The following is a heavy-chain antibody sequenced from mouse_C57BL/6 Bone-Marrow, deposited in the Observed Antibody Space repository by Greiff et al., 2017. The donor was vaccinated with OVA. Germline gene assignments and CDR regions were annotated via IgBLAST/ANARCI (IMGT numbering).Heavy chain of an antibody. Sequence: EVKLQESGGGLVQPGGSLKLSCAASGFTFRDYYLYWVRLTPEKRLEWVASISNGGGSLYSPDTVKGRFTISRDNAKNTLYLQMSRLKSEDTAMYDCARRGYYAMDYWGQGTSVTVSS. V-gene: IGHV5-12*01. CDR2: ISNGGGSL. J-gene: IGHJ4*01. CDR1: GFTFRDYY. CDR3: ARRGYYAMDY.